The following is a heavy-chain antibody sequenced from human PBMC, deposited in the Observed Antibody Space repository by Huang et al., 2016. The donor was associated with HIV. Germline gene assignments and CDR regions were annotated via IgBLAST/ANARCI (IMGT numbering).Heavy chain of an antibody. D-gene: IGHD7-27*01. Sequence: EVRLVESGGGLVRRGGSLRHYCAASGFTFSGYWMPWVRQAPGKGLGWVSRINGDGSSTNDAYSVNGRFTISRDNAKNTLYVQVNSLRAEDTAVYYCARGTRLTGLWYFDLWGRGTLVSVSS. V-gene: IGHV3-74*01. CDR1: GFTFSGYW. CDR2: INGDGSST. CDR3: ARGTRLTGLWYFDL. J-gene: IGHJ2*01.